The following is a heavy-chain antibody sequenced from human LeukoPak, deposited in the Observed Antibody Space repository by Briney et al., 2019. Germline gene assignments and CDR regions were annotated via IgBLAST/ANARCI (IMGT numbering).Heavy chain of an antibody. CDR2: IYYSGST. CDR1: GGSISSYY. D-gene: IGHD4-17*01. J-gene: IGHJ4*02. CDR3: ARKKDYGDYFDY. Sequence: SETLSLTCTVSGGSISSYYWSWIRQPPGKGLEWIGYIYYSGSTNYNPSLKSRVTISVDTSKNQFSLKLSSVTAADTAVYYCARKKDYGDYFDYWGQGTLVTVSS. V-gene: IGHV4-59*01.